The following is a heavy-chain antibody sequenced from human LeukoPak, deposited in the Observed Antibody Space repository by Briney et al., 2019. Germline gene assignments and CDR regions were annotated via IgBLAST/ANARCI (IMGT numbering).Heavy chain of an antibody. CDR1: GFTFSDYY. J-gene: IGHJ4*02. D-gene: IGHD6-19*01. V-gene: IGHV3-11*04. Sequence: GGSLRLSCAASGFTFSDYYMSWIRQAPGKGLEWVSYISSSGSTIYYADSVKGRFTISRDNAKNSLYLQMNSLRAEDTAVYYCARQAIAVAGTLGSHYFDYWGQGTLVTVSS. CDR3: ARQAIAVAGTLGSHYFDY. CDR2: ISSSGSTI.